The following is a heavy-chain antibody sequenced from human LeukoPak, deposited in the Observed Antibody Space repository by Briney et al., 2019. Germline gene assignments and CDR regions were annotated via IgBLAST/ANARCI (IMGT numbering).Heavy chain of an antibody. CDR3: AKPPGHDYSNYVFDY. Sequence: PGGSLRLSCAASGFTFSSYGMHWVRQAPGKGLEWVAFIRYDGSNKYYADSVKGRFTISRDNSKNTLYLQMNSLRAEDTAVYYCAKPPGHDYSNYVFDYWGQGTLVTVSS. J-gene: IGHJ4*02. D-gene: IGHD4-11*01. CDR2: IRYDGSNK. CDR1: GFTFSSYG. V-gene: IGHV3-30*02.